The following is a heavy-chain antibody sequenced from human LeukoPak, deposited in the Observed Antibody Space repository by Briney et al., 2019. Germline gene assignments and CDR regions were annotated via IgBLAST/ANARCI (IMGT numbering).Heavy chain of an antibody. V-gene: IGHV1-8*01. J-gene: IGHJ4*02. CDR1: GYTFTSYD. CDR2: MNSNSGNT. CDR3: ARAASIAARTAGY. Sequence: ASVKLSCKASGYTFTSYDINWVRQATGQGLEWMGWMNSNSGNTGYAQKFQGRVTMTRNTSISTAYMELSSLRSEDTAVYYCARAASIAARTAGYWGQGTLVTVSS. D-gene: IGHD6-6*01.